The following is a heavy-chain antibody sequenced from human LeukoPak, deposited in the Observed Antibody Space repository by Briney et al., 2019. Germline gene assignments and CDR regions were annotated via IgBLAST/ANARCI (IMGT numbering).Heavy chain of an antibody. CDR2: IIPIFGTA. Sequence: GASVKVSCKASGGTFSSYAISWVRQAPGQGLEWMGGIIPIFGTANYAQKFQGRVTITADKSTSTAYMELSSLRSEDTAVYYCARAITMVRQRVYYYYYMDVWGKGTTVTVSS. CDR3: ARAITMVRQRVYYYYYMDV. V-gene: IGHV1-69*06. CDR1: GGTFSSYA. D-gene: IGHD3-10*01. J-gene: IGHJ6*03.